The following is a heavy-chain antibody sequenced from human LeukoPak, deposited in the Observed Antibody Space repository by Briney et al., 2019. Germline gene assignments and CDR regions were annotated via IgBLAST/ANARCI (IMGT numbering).Heavy chain of an antibody. J-gene: IGHJ4*02. Sequence: SETLSLTCAVSGYSISSGYYWGWIRQPPGKGLEWIGSIYHSGSTYYNPSLKSRVTISVDTSKNQFSLKLSSVTAADTAVYYCARRVSSSSSGFDYWAREPWSPSPQ. V-gene: IGHV4-38-2*01. CDR3: ARRVSSSSSGFDY. D-gene: IGHD6-6*01. CDR1: GYSISSGYY. CDR2: IYHSGST.